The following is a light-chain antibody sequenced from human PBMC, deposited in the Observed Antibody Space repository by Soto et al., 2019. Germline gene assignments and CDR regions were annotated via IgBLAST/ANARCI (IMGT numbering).Light chain of an antibody. CDR2: AAS. V-gene: IGKV3-15*01. CDR3: QHYNNWPPFT. J-gene: IGKJ3*01. CDR1: QRVSSN. Sequence: EIVMTQSPATLSVSPGERATLSCRASQRVSSNLAWYQQKPGQAPRLLIYAASTRATGIPARFSGSGSGTEFTLTISSLQSEDFAVYYCQHYNNWPPFTFGPGTKGDIK.